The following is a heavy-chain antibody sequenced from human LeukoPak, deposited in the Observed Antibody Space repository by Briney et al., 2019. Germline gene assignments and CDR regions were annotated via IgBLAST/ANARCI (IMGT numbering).Heavy chain of an antibody. CDR3: ARPACSSTSCYLYFQY. CDR1: GYIFTSYW. D-gene: IGHD2-2*01. CDR2: IYPANSDT. J-gene: IGHJ1*01. Sequence: GASLKISCKASGYIFTSYWIGWVRQMPGKGLEWMAIIYPANSDTRYSPSFQGQVTISADKSISTAYLQWSSLKASDTAMYYCARPACSSTSCYLYFQYWGQGTLVTVSS. V-gene: IGHV5-51*01.